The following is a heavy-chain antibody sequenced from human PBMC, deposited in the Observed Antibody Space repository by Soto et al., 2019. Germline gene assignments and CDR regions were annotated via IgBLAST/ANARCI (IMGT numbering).Heavy chain of an antibody. D-gene: IGHD1-7*01. CDR3: ARDLHITGTTRFDY. J-gene: IGHJ4*02. V-gene: IGHV3-30-3*01. Sequence: GGSLRLSCAASGFTFSSYAMHWVRQAPGKGLEWVAVISYDGSNKYYADSVKGRFTISRDNSKNTLYLQMNSLRAKDTAVYYCARDLHITGTTRFDYWGQGTLVTVSS. CDR1: GFTFSSYA. CDR2: ISYDGSNK.